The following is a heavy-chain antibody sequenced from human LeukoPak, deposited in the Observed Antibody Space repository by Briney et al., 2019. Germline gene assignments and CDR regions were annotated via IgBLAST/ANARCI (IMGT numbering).Heavy chain of an antibody. D-gene: IGHD4-17*01. CDR1: GYTFMDYY. J-gene: IGHJ6*02. V-gene: IGHV1-46*01. CDR3: ARGAVTTDYYYGMDV. CDR2: INPSGGST. Sequence: ASVKVSCKAYGYTFMDYYIHWVRQAPGQGLEWMGIINPSGGSTSYAQKFQGRVTMTRDTSTSTVYMELSSLRSEDTAVYYCARGAVTTDYYYGMDVWGQGTTVTVSS.